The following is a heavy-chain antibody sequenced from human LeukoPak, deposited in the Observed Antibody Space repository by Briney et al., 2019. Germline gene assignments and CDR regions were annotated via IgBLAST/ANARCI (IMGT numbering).Heavy chain of an antibody. J-gene: IGHJ4*02. Sequence: SETLSLTCTVSGGPISGYYWSWIRQPAGKGLEWIGRFSTRGIINYNPSLKSRVTMSVDTSKNHFSLKLWSVTAADTAVYYCARDLDGDSFYFDNWGQGTLVTVSS. V-gene: IGHV4-4*07. CDR2: FSTRGII. D-gene: IGHD7-27*01. CDR3: ARDLDGDSFYFDN. CDR1: GGPISGYY.